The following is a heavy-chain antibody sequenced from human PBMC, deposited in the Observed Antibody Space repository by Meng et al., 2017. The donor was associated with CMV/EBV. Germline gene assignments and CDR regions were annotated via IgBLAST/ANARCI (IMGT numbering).Heavy chain of an antibody. Sequence: GESLKISCAASGFTFSSYAMGWVRQAPGKGLEWVSAISGSGGSTYYADSVKGRFTISRDNSKNTLYLQMNSLRAEDTAVYYCAKGIFGVVGAGYYYYYGMDVWGQGTTVTVSS. V-gene: IGHV3-23*01. D-gene: IGHD3-3*01. CDR3: AKGIFGVVGAGYYYYYGMDV. CDR1: GFTFSSYA. J-gene: IGHJ6*02. CDR2: ISGSGGST.